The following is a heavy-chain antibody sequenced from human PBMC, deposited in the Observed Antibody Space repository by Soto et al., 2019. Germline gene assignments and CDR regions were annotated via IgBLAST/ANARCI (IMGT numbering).Heavy chain of an antibody. CDR3: ARYGGYCSSTSCYSYGMDV. CDR2: ISGSGGST. Sequence: EVQLLESGGGLVQPGGSLRLSCAASGFTFSSYAMSWVRQAPGKGLEWVSAISGSGGSTYYADSVKGRFTISRDNSKNTLYLQMNSLRAEDTAVYYCARYGGYCSSTSCYSYGMDVWGQGTTVTVSS. D-gene: IGHD2-2*01. J-gene: IGHJ6*02. CDR1: GFTFSSYA. V-gene: IGHV3-23*01.